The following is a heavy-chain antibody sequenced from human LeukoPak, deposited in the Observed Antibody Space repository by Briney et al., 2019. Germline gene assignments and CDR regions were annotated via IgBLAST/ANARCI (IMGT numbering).Heavy chain of an antibody. CDR2: IYYSGST. Sequence: SQTLSLTCTVSGGSISSGDYYWSWIRQPPGKGLEWIGYIYYSGSTYYNPSLKSRVTISVDTSKNQFSLKPSSVTAADTAVYYCARVYDSSGRHPYYFDYWGQGTLVTVSS. D-gene: IGHD3-22*01. V-gene: IGHV4-30-4*01. CDR1: GGSISSGDYY. CDR3: ARVYDSSGRHPYYFDY. J-gene: IGHJ4*02.